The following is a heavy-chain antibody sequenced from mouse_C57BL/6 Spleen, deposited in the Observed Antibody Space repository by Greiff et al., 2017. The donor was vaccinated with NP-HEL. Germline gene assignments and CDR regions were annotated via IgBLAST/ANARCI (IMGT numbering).Heavy chain of an antibody. V-gene: IGHV1-81*01. Sequence: QVQLKQSGAELARPGASVKLSCKASGYTFTSYGISWVKQRTGQGLEWIGEIYPRSGNTYYNEKFKGKATLTADKSSSTAYMELRSLTSEDSAVYFCARSGFTTVVARGFAYWGQGTLVTVSA. CDR3: ARSGFTTVVARGFAY. D-gene: IGHD1-1*01. CDR2: IYPRSGNT. J-gene: IGHJ3*01. CDR1: GYTFTSYG.